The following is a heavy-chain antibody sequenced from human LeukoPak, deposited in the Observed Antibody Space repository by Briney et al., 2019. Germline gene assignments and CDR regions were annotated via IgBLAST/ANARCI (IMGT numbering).Heavy chain of an antibody. CDR2: IYSDGTT. J-gene: IGHJ4*02. D-gene: IGHD3-10*01. CDR3: ARGLGYGSGPVDH. Sequence: PGGSLRLSCAASGFTVSTNYMTWVRQAPGRGLEWVSVIYSDGTTYYADSVKGRFTNSRDNSKNTVYLQMNSLRAEDTAVYYCARGLGYGSGPVDHWGQGTLVTLSS. V-gene: IGHV3-53*01. CDR1: GFTVSTNY.